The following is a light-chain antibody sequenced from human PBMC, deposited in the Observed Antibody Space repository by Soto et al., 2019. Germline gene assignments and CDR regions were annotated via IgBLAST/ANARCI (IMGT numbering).Light chain of an antibody. J-gene: IGLJ3*02. CDR1: SSDIGGYTS. CDR2: DVN. V-gene: IGLV2-14*01. Sequence: QSALTQPASVSGSPGQSITISCTGTSSDIGGYTSVSWYQQHPDKAPKLMIYDVNNRPSGVSNRFSGSKSGNTASLTISGLQAEDEADYYCSSYTSSTTLVFGGGTQLTVL. CDR3: SSYTSSTTLV.